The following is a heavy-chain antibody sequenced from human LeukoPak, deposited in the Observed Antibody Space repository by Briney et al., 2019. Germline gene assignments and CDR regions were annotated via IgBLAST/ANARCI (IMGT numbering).Heavy chain of an antibody. V-gene: IGHV3-53*01. D-gene: IGHD1-26*01. CDR3: ARGDRGYFDY. Sequence: PRGSLRLSCAASGFTVSSNYMSWVRQAPGKGLEWVSVLYDDGSTYYADSVKGRFTISRDNSKNTLYLQMNSLRAEDTAVYYCARGDRGYFDYWGQGTLVTVSS. J-gene: IGHJ4*02. CDR2: LYDDGST. CDR1: GFTVSSNY.